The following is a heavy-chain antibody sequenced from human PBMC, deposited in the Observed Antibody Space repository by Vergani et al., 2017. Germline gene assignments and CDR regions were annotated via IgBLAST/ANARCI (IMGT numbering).Heavy chain of an antibody. CDR3: ARVNTETNGHLYYYYYMDV. J-gene: IGHJ6*03. CDR1: GGSFTSYH. V-gene: IGHV4-34*01. D-gene: IGHD4-11*01. CDR2: IDHTVRP. Sequence: QVQLQQWGGGLLKPSETLSLTCVVNGGSFTSYHWTWIRQSPGEGLEWVGDIDHTVRPDSNQSLKSRLTMSVDKSRNQFTLTLNSVTATDTAIYFCARVNTETNGHLYYYYYMDVWGQGTAVTVS.